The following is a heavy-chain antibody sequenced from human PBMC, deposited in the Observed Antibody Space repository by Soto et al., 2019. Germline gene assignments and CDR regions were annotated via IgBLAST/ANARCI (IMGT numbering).Heavy chain of an antibody. D-gene: IGHD3-3*01. J-gene: IGHJ4*02. V-gene: IGHV3-30*02. CDR2: VAFDGSIR. Sequence: QVQLVESGGGVVQPGTSLRLSCAASGFTFSRHGMHWVRQAPGKGLEWLASVAFDGSIRYYGGSVNGRFSISRDHPMTTLFLQMNSLGAQDTDVYYCATWFSGQYDFSGRLHYWGQGTLVTVSS. CDR1: GFTFSRHG. CDR3: ATWFSGQYDFSGRLHY.